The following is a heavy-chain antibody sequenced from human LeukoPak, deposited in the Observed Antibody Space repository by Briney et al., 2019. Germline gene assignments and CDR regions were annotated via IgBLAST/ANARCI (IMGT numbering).Heavy chain of an antibody. J-gene: IGHJ6*04. D-gene: IGHD2-2*01. Sequence: SETLSLTCAVYGGSFSGYYWSWIRQPPGKGLEWIGGINHSGSTNYNPSLKSRVTISVDTSKNQFSLKLSSVTAADTAVYYCARRGCSSTSCPVGGYYYYGMDVWGKGTTVTVSS. CDR2: INHSGST. V-gene: IGHV4-34*01. CDR3: ARRGCSSTSCPVGGYYYYGMDV. CDR1: GGSFSGYY.